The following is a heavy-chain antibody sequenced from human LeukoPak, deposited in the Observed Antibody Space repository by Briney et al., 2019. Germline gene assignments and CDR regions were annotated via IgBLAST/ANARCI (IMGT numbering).Heavy chain of an antibody. CDR3: ARMKTPAAIFRHAFDI. CDR1: GGSFSGYY. CDR2: INHSGST. D-gene: IGHD2-2*01. J-gene: IGHJ3*02. Sequence: KSSETLSLTCAVYGGSFSGYYWSWIRQPPGKGLEWIGEINHSGSTNYNPSLKSRVTISVDTSKNQFSLKLSSVTAADTAVYYCARMKTPAAIFRHAFDIWGQGTMVTVSS. V-gene: IGHV4-34*01.